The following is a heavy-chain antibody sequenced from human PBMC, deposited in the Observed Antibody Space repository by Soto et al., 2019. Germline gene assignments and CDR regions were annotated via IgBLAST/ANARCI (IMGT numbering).Heavy chain of an antibody. D-gene: IGHD3-22*01. CDR3: ARVDYSERGYFDY. CDR2: MSGSSSTT. Sequence: HPGGSLRLSCATSGLTFSNYAMSWVRQAPGGGLEWVSSMSGSSSTTYYTDSVKGRFTISRDNSKSALYLQMNSLRAEDTAVYYCARVDYSERGYFDYWGQGALVTVSS. J-gene: IGHJ4*02. V-gene: IGHV3-23*01. CDR1: GLTFSNYA.